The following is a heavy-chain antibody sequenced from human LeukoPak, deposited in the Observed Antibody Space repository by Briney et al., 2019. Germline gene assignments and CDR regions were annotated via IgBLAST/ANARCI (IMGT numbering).Heavy chain of an antibody. Sequence: GGSLRLSCAASGSTFSSYAMSWVRQAPGKGLEWASSISGSGGTTYYADSVKGRFTISRDNPNNTLDLQMNSLTAEDTAVYYCAKGPVAVAGYYFDHWGQGTLVTVSS. CDR3: AKGPVAVAGYYFDH. D-gene: IGHD6-19*01. CDR1: GSTFSSYA. V-gene: IGHV3-23*01. J-gene: IGHJ4*02. CDR2: ISGSGGTT.